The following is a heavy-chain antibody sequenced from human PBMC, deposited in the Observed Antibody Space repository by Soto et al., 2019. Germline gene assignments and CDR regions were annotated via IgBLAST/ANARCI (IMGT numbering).Heavy chain of an antibody. CDR3: ARVGAVAGTSGWSFDY. J-gene: IGHJ4*02. CDR1: GFTFSSYG. V-gene: IGHV3-30*03. Sequence: QVQLVESGGGVVQPGRSLRLSCAASGFTFSSYGMHWVRQAPGKGLEWVAVISYDGSNKYYADSVKGRFTISRDNAKNSLYLQMNSLRAEDTAVYYCARVGAVAGTSGWSFDYWGQGTLVTVSS. D-gene: IGHD6-19*01. CDR2: ISYDGSNK.